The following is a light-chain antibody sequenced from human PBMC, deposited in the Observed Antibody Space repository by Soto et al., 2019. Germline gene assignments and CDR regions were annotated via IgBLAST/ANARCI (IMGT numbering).Light chain of an antibody. J-gene: IGKJ2*01. Sequence: DLVMTQSPLSLSVTPGEPASISCRSSQSLLHSNGYNYLDWYLQKPGQSPQLLIYLGSNRASGVPDRFSGSGSGTDFTLKISRVEAEDVGVYYCMQALQTPNTFGQGTKLEIK. CDR3: MQALQTPNT. CDR2: LGS. CDR1: QSLLHSNGYNY. V-gene: IGKV2-28*01.